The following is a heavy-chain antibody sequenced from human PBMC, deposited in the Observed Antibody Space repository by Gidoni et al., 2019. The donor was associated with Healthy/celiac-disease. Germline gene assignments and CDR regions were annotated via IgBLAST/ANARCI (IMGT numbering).Heavy chain of an antibody. V-gene: IGHV4-59*08. CDR1: GSSISIYY. CDR2: SYYSGST. CDR3: ARARYYSDSSGYYYGAFDI. D-gene: IGHD3-22*01. J-gene: IGHJ3*02. Sequence: QVQLQESGPGLVKPSETLSLTCTVAGSSISIYYWSWIRQHPWKGLEWIVYSYYSGSTNYNPSLKSRVTISVDTSKNQFSLKLSSVTAADTAVYFCARARYYSDSSGYYYGAFDIWGQGTMATVSS.